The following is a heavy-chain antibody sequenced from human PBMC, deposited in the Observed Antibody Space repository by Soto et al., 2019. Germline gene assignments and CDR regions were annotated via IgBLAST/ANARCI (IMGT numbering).Heavy chain of an antibody. CDR1: GFTFSNAW. CDR2: IKSKTDGGTT. D-gene: IGHD3-3*01. Sequence: GGSLRLSCAASGFTFSNAWMNWVRQAPGKGLEWVGRIKSKTDGGTTDYAAPVKGRFTISRDDSKNTLYLQMNSLKTEDTAVYYCTTFRGGYYDFWSPYGMDVWGQGTTVTVSS. V-gene: IGHV3-15*07. CDR3: TTFRGGYYDFWSPYGMDV. J-gene: IGHJ6*02.